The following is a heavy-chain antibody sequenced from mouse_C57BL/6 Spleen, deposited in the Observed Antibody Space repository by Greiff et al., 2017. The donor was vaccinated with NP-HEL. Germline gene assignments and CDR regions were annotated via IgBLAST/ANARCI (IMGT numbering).Heavy chain of an antibody. V-gene: IGHV1-72*01. D-gene: IGHD1-1*01. CDR2: IDPNSGGT. J-gene: IGHJ2*01. CDR3: ARSGITTVVAPYYFDY. Sequence: VQLQQPGAELVKPGASVKLSCKASGYTFTSYWMHWVKQRPGRGLEWIGRIDPNSGGTKYNEKFKSKATLTVDKPSSTAYMQLSSLTSEDSAVYYCARSGITTVVAPYYFDYWGQGTTLTVSS. CDR1: GYTFTSYW.